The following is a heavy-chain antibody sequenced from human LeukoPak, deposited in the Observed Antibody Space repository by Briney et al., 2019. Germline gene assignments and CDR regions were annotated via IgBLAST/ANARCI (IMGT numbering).Heavy chain of an antibody. Sequence: GGSLRLSCAASGFTFSIYAMHWVRQAPGKGLEYVSAISGNGVSTNYANSVKGRFTMSRHNSKNTLFLQMDSLRVEDTAVYYCARDRVGTSWSEFDSWGQGTLVTVSS. J-gene: IGHJ4*02. CDR3: ARDRVGTSWSEFDS. CDR2: ISGNGVST. D-gene: IGHD6-13*01. V-gene: IGHV3-64*01. CDR1: GFTFSIYA.